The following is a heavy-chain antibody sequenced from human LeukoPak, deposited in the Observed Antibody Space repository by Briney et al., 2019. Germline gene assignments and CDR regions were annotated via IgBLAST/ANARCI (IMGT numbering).Heavy chain of an antibody. CDR3: ARDRDSSGYYRTRYYDY. Sequence: VASVKVSCKASGYTFTGYYMHWVRQAPGQGLEWMGWINPNSGGTNYAQKFQGRVTMTRDTSISTAYMELSRLRSDDTAVYYCARDRDSSGYYRTRYYDYWGQGTLVTASS. J-gene: IGHJ4*02. CDR2: INPNSGGT. CDR1: GYTFTGYY. V-gene: IGHV1-2*02. D-gene: IGHD3-22*01.